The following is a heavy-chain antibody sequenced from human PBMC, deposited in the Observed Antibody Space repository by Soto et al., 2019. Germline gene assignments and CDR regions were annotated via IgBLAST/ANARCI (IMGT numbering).Heavy chain of an antibody. CDR3: VHSAGYRFQY. J-gene: IGHJ4*02. CDR2: INWDDDK. Sequence: QITLKESGPPLVKPTQTLTLTCTFSGFSLSTSGVGVGWIRQPPGKALEWLALINWDDDKRYSPSLKSRRTITKDTSKNQLVLTMTNMDPVGTATYYCVHSAGYRFQYRGQGTLVTVPS. CDR1: GFSLSTSGVG. D-gene: IGHD5-12*01. V-gene: IGHV2-5*02.